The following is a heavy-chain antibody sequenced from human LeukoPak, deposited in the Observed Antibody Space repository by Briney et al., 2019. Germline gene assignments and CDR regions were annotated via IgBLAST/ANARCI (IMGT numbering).Heavy chain of an antibody. J-gene: IGHJ4*02. CDR3: ARGGGYASPIGY. CDR1: GGSISTYY. D-gene: IGHD5-12*01. Sequence: SETPSLTCTLSGGSISTYYWSWIRQPPGKGLEWIGYIYHSGSTNYNPSLKSRVTISVDTSKNQFSLKLSSVTAADTAVYYCARGGGYASPIGYWGQGALVTISS. V-gene: IGHV4-59*01. CDR2: IYHSGST.